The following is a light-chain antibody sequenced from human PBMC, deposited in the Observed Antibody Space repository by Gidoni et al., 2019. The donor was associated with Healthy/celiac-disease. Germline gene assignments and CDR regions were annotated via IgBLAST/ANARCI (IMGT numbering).Light chain of an antibody. CDR3: QQYDNLRVT. CDR2: DAS. V-gene: IGKV1-33*01. Sequence: EIQMTQSPSSLSASVGDRVTITCQASQDISNYLNWYQQKPGKAPKLLIYDASNLETGVPSRFSGSGSGTDFTFTISSLQPEDIATYYCQQYDNLRVTFGPGTKVDIK. CDR1: QDISNY. J-gene: IGKJ3*01.